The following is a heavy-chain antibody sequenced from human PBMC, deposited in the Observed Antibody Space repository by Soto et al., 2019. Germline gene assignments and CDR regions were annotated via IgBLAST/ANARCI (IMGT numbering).Heavy chain of an antibody. J-gene: IGHJ5*01. V-gene: IGHV1-46*01. D-gene: IGHD6-13*01. CDR1: EYTFTDYY. Sequence: QVQLVQSGAEVKKPGASVKLSCKSSEYTFTDYYIHWVRQAPGQGLEWRGLINPSGGSTSYAQKFQGRVNMTRDTSTSTVYMELSSLRSEDTAVYYCATAAYSTSWYDFWGQGTLVTVSS. CDR2: INPSGGST. CDR3: ATAAYSTSWYDF.